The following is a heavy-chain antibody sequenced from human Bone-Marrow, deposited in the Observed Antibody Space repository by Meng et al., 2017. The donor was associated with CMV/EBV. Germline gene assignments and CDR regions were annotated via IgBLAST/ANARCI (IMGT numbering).Heavy chain of an antibody. CDR1: GFTFRGSA. Sequence: GGSLRLSCAASGFTFRGSAMTWVRRAPGKGLEWVSVIYSGGSSTYYADSVKGRFTISRDNSKNTLYLQMNSLRAEDTAVYYCAKADPLIVGVPAANDYYYGMDVWGQGTTVTVSS. D-gene: IGHD2-2*01. CDR2: IYSGGSST. V-gene: IGHV3-23*03. CDR3: AKADPLIVGVPAANDYYYGMDV. J-gene: IGHJ6*02.